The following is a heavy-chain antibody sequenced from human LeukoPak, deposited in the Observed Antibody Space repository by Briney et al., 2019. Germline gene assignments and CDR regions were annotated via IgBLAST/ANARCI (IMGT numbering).Heavy chain of an antibody. CDR1: GDSISSYY. CDR2: ISYTGTT. Sequence: PSETLSLTCTVSGDSISSYYWSWIRQPPGKGLEWIGYISYTGTTNDNPSLKSRVTISVDTSKNQLSLKLRSVTAADTAVYYCARDMVERDMVKSLGWFDPWGQGTLVTVSS. V-gene: IGHV4-59*01. CDR3: ARDMVERDMVKSLGWFDP. D-gene: IGHD5-18*01. J-gene: IGHJ5*02.